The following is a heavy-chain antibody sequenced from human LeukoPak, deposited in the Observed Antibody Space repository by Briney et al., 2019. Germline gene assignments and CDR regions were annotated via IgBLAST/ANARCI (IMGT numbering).Heavy chain of an antibody. CDR3: ASLARPYYYYMDV. CDR2: IYYSGST. V-gene: IGHV4-39*07. Sequence: PSETLSLTCTVSGGSISSSSYYWGWIRQPPGKGLEWIGSIYYSGSTYYNPSLKSRVTISVDTSKNQFSLKLSSVTAADTAVYYCASLARPYYYYMDVWGKGTTVTVSS. J-gene: IGHJ6*03. CDR1: GGSISSSSYY.